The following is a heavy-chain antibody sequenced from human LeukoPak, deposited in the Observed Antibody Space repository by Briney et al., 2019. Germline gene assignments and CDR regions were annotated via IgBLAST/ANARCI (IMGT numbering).Heavy chain of an antibody. Sequence: PGGSLRLSCAASGFTFSSYAMSWVRQAPGKGLEWVSAISGSGGSTYYADSVKGRFTISRDNSKNTLYLQMNSLRAEDTAVYYCAKGLIAVVPAAIYFDYWGQGTLVTVSS. J-gene: IGHJ4*02. CDR1: GFTFSSYA. CDR3: AKGLIAVVPAAIYFDY. D-gene: IGHD2-2*01. V-gene: IGHV3-23*01. CDR2: ISGSGGST.